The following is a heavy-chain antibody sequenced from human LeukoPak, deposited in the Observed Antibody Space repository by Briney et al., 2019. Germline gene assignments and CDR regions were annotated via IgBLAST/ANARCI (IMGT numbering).Heavy chain of an antibody. V-gene: IGHV1-18*01. J-gene: IGHJ6*04. CDR1: GYTFTSYA. Sequence: ASVKVSCKASGYTFTSYAMNWVRQAPGQGLEWMGWISAYNGDTSYTQNLQGRLTMTTDTSTTTAYMELRSLRSDDTAVYYCVRDYSPRLVRGLGGPNKDTQMDVWGKGTTVTVSS. CDR3: VRDYSPRLVRGLGGPNKDTQMDV. D-gene: IGHD3-10*01. CDR2: ISAYNGDT.